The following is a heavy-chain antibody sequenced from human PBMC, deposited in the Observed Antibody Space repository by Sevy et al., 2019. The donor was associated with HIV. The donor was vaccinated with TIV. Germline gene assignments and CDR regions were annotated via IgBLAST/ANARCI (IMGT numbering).Heavy chain of an antibody. D-gene: IGHD6-6*01. CDR2: ISGSGGST. J-gene: IGHJ6*02. V-gene: IGHV3-23*01. CDR1: GFTFSTYP. CDR3: AKGDSSFYGLDV. Sequence: GGSLRLSCAASGFTFSTYPMAWVRQAPGKGLEWVSGISGSGGSTYYADSVKGRFTISRDKSKNTLYLQMNSLRAEDTAVYYCAKGDSSFYGLDVWGQGTTVTVSS.